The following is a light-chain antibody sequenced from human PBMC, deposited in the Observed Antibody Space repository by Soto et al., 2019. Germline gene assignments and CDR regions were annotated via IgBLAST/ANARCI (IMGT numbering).Light chain of an antibody. J-gene: IGKJ2*01. V-gene: IGKV3-15*01. CDR1: QSVSSN. Sequence: EIVMTQSPATLSVSPGERATLSCRASQSVSSNLAWYQQKPGQAPRLLIYGASTRATGIPARFSGSRSGTEFTLPISSLQSEDFAVYSCEQYSNWPRTFGQRTKLEIK. CDR3: EQYSNWPRT. CDR2: GAS.